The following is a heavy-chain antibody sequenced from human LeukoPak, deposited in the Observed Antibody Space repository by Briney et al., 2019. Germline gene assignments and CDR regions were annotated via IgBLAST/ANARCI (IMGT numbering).Heavy chain of an antibody. V-gene: IGHV3-66*02. CDR2: MYAGDGGA. J-gene: IGHJ4*02. CDR3: ARDLYNWNGYFDY. D-gene: IGHD1-1*01. Sequence: GGSLRLSCAASGFTVTYTYMSWVRQTPGKGLEWVSVMYAGDGGAYYADSVKGRFTISRDHSQNMVHLQMNSLRIEDTAVYYCARDLYNWNGYFDYWGQGTLVTVSS. CDR1: GFTVTYTY.